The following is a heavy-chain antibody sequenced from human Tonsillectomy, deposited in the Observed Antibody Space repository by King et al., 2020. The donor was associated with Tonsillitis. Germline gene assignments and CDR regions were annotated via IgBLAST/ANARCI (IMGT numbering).Heavy chain of an antibody. J-gene: IGHJ4*02. CDR1: GYTFINFY. D-gene: IGHD3-3*01. V-gene: IGHV1-2*02. CDR3: ARFYDFWSIFDY. CDR2: INTDSGDT. Sequence: VQLVESGAEVKKPGASVIVSCKPSGYTFINFYIHWVRQAPGQRLEWMGWINTDSGDTNYAQKFQGRVTMTRDTSISTAYMQLSRLRSDDTAVYYCARFYDFWSIFDYWGQGTQVTVSS.